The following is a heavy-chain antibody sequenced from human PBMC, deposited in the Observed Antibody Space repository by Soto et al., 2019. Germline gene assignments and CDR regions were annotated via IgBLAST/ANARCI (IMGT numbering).Heavy chain of an antibody. CDR3: ARHVPAAGYYYGMDV. CDR2: IIPIFGTA. CDR1: GGTFSSYA. V-gene: IGHV1-69*12. J-gene: IGHJ6*02. D-gene: IGHD2-2*01. Sequence: QVQLVQSGAEVKNPGSSVKVSCKASGGTFSSYAISWVRQAPGQGLEWMGGIIPIFGTANYAQKFQGRVTITADESTRTAYMELSSLRSEDRAVYYCARHVPAAGYYYGMDVWGQGTTVTVSS.